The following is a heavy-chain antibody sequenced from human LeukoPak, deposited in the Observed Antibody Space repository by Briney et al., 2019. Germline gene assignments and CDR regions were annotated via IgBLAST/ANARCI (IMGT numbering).Heavy chain of an antibody. Sequence: SETLSLTCTVSGCSISSSSYYWGWIRQPPGKGLEWIGEINHKGRTNYNPSLKSRVTISVDTSKNQFSLKLSSVTAADTAVYYCARGVPPLNGDYGKLFDYWGQRALVTVSS. V-gene: IGHV4-39*07. CDR3: ARGVPPLNGDYGKLFDY. CDR1: GCSISSSSYY. D-gene: IGHD4-17*01. J-gene: IGHJ4*02. CDR2: INHKGRT.